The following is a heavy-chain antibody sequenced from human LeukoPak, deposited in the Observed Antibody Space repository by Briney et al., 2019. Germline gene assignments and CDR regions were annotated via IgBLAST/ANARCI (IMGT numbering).Heavy chain of an antibody. V-gene: IGHV4-59*01. CDR1: GGSISSYY. CDR3: ARESSSSGYHWFDP. Sequence: SETLSLTCTVSGGSISSYYWSWIRQPPGKGLEWIGYIYYSGSTNYNPSLKSRVTISVDTSKNQFSLKLSSVTAADTAVYYCARESSSSGYHWFDPWGQGTLVTVSS. J-gene: IGHJ5*02. CDR2: IYYSGST. D-gene: IGHD6-6*01.